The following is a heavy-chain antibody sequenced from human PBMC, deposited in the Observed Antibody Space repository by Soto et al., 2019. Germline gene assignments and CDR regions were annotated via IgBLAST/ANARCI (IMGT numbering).Heavy chain of an antibody. J-gene: IGHJ6*02. V-gene: IGHV1-8*02. CDR3: ARERKFDFWRKGLDV. CDR1: GGTFSSYA. Sequence: ASVKVSCKASGGTFSSYAISWVRQAPGQGLEWLGWMDPNSGSTGYAQNFQGRISMTRNISRNTAHMELSSLQSADTAVYYCARERKFDFWRKGLDVWGQGTTVTVSS. CDR2: MDPNSGST. D-gene: IGHD3-3*01.